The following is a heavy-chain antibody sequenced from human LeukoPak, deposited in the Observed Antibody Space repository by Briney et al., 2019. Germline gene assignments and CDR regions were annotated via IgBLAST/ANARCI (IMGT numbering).Heavy chain of an antibody. CDR3: ARPRYPGSSWYGY. V-gene: IGHV1-2*02. CDR1: GYTFTSYG. D-gene: IGHD6-13*01. J-gene: IGHJ4*02. CDR2: INPNSGGT. Sequence: ASVKVSCKASGYTFTSYGISWVRQAPGQGLEWMGWINPNSGGTNYAQKFQGRVTMTRDTSISTAYMELSRLRSDDTAVYYCARPRYPGSSWYGYWGQGTLVTVSS.